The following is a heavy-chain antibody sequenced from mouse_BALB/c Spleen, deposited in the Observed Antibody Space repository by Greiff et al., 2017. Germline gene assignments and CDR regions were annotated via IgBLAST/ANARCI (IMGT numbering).Heavy chain of an antibody. Sequence: EVQLVESGGGLVQPGGSRKLSCAASGFTFSSFGMHWVRQAPEKGLEWVAYISSGSSTIYYADTVKGRFTISRDNPKNTLFLQMTSLRSEDTAMYYCATGGFAYWGQGTLVTVS. V-gene: IGHV5-17*02. CDR2: ISSGSSTI. CDR3: ATGGFAY. J-gene: IGHJ3*01. CDR1: GFTFSSFG.